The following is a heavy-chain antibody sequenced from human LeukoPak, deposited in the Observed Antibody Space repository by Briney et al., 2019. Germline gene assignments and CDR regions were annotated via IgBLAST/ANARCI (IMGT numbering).Heavy chain of an antibody. CDR3: ARSLWFGEYGYYYYGMDV. J-gene: IGHJ6*02. V-gene: IGHV1-8*01. CDR2: MNPNSGNT. CDR1: GYTFTSYD. Sequence: ASVTVSCKASGYTFTSYDINWVRQATGQGLEWMGWMNPNSGNTGYAQKFQGRVTMTRNTSISTAYMELSSLRSEDTAVYYCARSLWFGEYGYYYYGMDVWGQGTTVTVSS. D-gene: IGHD3-10*01.